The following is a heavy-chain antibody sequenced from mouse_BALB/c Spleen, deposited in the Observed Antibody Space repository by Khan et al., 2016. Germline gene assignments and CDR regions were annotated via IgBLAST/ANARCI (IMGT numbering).Heavy chain of an antibody. Sequence: EVELVESGGGLVQPGRSQKLSCAASGFTFNSYGMHWVRQAPEKGLEWVAYISGDSNTIYYADTVKGRFTISSDNPKNTLFLQMTSLMSEDTARYYCATSYFYGYYFDYWGPGTTLTVS. CDR2: ISGDSNTI. CDR1: GFTFNSYG. D-gene: IGHD1-1*01. J-gene: IGHJ2*01. V-gene: IGHV5-17*02. CDR3: ATSYFYGYYFDY.